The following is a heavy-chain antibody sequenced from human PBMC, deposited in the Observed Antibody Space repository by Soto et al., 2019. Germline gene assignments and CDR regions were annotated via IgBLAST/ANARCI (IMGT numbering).Heavy chain of an antibody. J-gene: IGHJ3*02. D-gene: IGHD2-15*01. Sequence: EVQVLESGGGLVQPGGSLRLSCEGSGFTVSSHAMTWIRQPPRKGPEWVSTVTADGGTYYADSVKGRFAMSRDTSENTLYLQMNSLGAEDTAAYYCAPHVSCSGGSCQYDAFPILGQGTMVTVSS. CDR3: APHVSCSGGSCQYDAFPI. V-gene: IGHV3-23*01. CDR2: VTADGGT. CDR1: GFTVSSHA.